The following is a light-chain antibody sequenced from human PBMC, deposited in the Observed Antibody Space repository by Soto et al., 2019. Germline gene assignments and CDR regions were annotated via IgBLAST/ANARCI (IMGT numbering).Light chain of an antibody. CDR2: EVD. J-gene: IGLJ3*02. CDR1: SSDVGGYHY. Sequence: QAVLTQPASVSGSPGQSITISCTGTSSDVGGYHYVSWYQQHPGKAPKLIIYEVDNRPSGVSDRFSAPKSGNTASLTISGLQAEDEADYYCGSYTSSSTPWVFGGGTKLTVL. CDR3: GSYTSSSTPWV. V-gene: IGLV2-14*01.